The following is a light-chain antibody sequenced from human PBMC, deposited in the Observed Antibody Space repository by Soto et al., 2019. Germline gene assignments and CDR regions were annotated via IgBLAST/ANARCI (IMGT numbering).Light chain of an antibody. CDR1: SSDIGGYNY. Sequence: QSALTQPASASGSPGQSITISCTGSSSDIGGYNYVSWYQHHPGKAPKLMIYDVTNRPSGVSSRFSGSKSGNTASLTISGLQAEDEADYYCSSYTVSNTLGVFGGGTKLTVL. CDR2: DVT. V-gene: IGLV2-14*03. CDR3: SSYTVSNTLGV. J-gene: IGLJ3*02.